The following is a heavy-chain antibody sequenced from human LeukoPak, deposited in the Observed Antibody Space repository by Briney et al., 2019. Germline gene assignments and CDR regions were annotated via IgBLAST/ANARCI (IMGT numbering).Heavy chain of an antibody. Sequence: PGGSLRLSCAASGFTFSSYGMHWVRQAPGKGLEWVAVISYDGSNKYYADSVKGRFTISRDNSKNTLYLQMNSLRAEDTAVYYCARVPSVDIVPFDYWGQGTLVTVSS. V-gene: IGHV3-30*03. CDR1: GFTFSSYG. CDR3: ARVPSVDIVPFDY. CDR2: ISYDGSNK. J-gene: IGHJ4*02. D-gene: IGHD5-12*01.